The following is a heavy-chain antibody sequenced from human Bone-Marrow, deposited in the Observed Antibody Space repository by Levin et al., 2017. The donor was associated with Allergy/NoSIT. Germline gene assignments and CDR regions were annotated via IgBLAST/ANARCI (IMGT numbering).Heavy chain of an antibody. V-gene: IGHV3-30-3*01. D-gene: IGHD6-19*01. CDR3: ARDVRGYSSGWYPTIDYDGMDV. Sequence: GESLKISCAASGFTFSSYAMHWVRQAPGKGLEWVAVISYDGSNKYYADSVKGRFTISRDNSKNTLYLQMNSLRAEDTAVYYCARDVRGYSSGWYPTIDYDGMDVWGQGTTVTVSS. CDR1: GFTFSSYA. CDR2: ISYDGSNK. J-gene: IGHJ6*02.